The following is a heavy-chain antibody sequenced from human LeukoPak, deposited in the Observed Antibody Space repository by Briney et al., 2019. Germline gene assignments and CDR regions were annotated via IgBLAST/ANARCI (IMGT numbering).Heavy chain of an antibody. J-gene: IGHJ6*03. D-gene: IGHD2-2*01. Sequence: SCKASGGTFSSYAISWIRQPPGKGLEWIGSIYYSGSTYYNPSLKSRVTISVDTSKNQFSLKLSSVTAADTAVYYCAREAGEYCSSTSCYSYYYYYMDVWGKGTTVTVSS. CDR1: GGTFSSYAI. CDR2: IYYSGST. CDR3: AREAGEYCSSTSCYSYYYYYMDV. V-gene: IGHV4-39*02.